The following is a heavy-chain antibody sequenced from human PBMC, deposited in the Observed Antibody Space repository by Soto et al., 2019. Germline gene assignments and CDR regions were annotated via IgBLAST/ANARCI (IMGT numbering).Heavy chain of an antibody. J-gene: IGHJ5*02. CDR1: GDSITSNSYF. D-gene: IGHD6-13*01. Sequence: SETLSLTCTVSGDSITSNSYFWAWIRQPPGKGLEWIGSIYYSGTTYYNPSLKSRVTISVDRSKNQFSLKLRSVTAADTAVYYCATSLYSSSLNWFDPWGQGTLVTVSS. V-gene: IGHV4-39*07. CDR2: IYYSGTT. CDR3: ATSLYSSSLNWFDP.